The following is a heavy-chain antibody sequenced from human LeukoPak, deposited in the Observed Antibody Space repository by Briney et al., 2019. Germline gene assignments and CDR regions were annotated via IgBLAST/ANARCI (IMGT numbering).Heavy chain of an antibody. CDR1: GYTFTSYY. CDR2: INPSGGST. CDR3: ARSRRGGSYGDY. D-gene: IGHD5-18*01. J-gene: IGHJ4*02. Sequence: ASVKVSCKASGYTFTSYYIHWVRQAPGQGLEWMGIINPSGGSTSYAQKFQGRVTITRDTSTSTGYVELSSLRSEDTAVYYCARSRRGGSYGDYWGQGTLVTVCS. V-gene: IGHV1-46*01.